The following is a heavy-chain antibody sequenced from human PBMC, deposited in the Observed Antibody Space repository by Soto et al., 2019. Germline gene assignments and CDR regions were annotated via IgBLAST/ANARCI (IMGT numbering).Heavy chain of an antibody. CDR3: ATDRGYCSGGSCYSGDAFDI. J-gene: IGHJ3*02. CDR1: GYTFTSYY. D-gene: IGHD2-15*01. CDR2: INHSGGST. Sequence: QVQLVQFGAEVTKHGASAKVSCKASGYTFTSYYMHGVRQAPGQGLEWMGIINHSGGSTSYAQKFQGGVTMASDTTTSTVYMEQSSLRSEDTAVYYCATDRGYCSGGSCYSGDAFDIWGQGTMVTVSS. V-gene: IGHV1-46*01.